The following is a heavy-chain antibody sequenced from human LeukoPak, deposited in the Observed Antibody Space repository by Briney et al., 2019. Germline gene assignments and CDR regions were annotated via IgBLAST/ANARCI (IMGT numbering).Heavy chain of an antibody. CDR2: SNPSGGST. J-gene: IGHJ6*03. CDR1: GDTFTTDY. D-gene: IGHD3-10*01. Sequence: GASVKVSCKASGDTFTTDYIHWVRQGPGQGPEWMGVSNPSGGSTTNAQKFQGRVTMTRDTSTGTVYMELSSLRSEDTAIYYCARARGSGSYYGHDYYYYHYMDVWGKGTTVTVSS. V-gene: IGHV1-46*01. CDR3: ARARGSGSYYGHDYYYYHYMDV.